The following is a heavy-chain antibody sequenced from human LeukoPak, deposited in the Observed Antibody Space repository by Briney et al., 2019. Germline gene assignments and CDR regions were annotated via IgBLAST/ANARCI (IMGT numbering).Heavy chain of an antibody. V-gene: IGHV3-30-3*01. D-gene: IGHD3-16*01. CDR3: ARAGLIHDAFDI. J-gene: IGHJ3*02. Sequence: SLRLYCAASGFTFSSYALHLVRQAPGRGLQWVAVISYDGSNKYYADSVKGRFTISRDNSKNTLYLQMNSLRAEDTAVYYCARAGLIHDAFDIWGQRTMVTVSS. CDR2: ISYDGSNK. CDR1: GFTFSSYA.